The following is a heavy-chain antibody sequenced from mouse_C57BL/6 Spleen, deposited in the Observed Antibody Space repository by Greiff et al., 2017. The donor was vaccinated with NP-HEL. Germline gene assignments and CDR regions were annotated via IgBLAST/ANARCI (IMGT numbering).Heavy chain of an antibody. D-gene: IGHD2-3*01. J-gene: IGHJ2*01. CDR2: IYPRDGST. CDR3: ARRGDGSIFDY. CDR1: GYTFTSYD. V-gene: IGHV1-85*01. Sequence: QVQLKESGPELVKPGASVKLSCKASGYTFTSYDINWVKQRPGQGLEWIGWIYPRDGSTKYNEKFKGKATLTVDTSSSTAYMELHSLTSEDSAVYFCARRGDGSIFDYWGQGTTLTVSS.